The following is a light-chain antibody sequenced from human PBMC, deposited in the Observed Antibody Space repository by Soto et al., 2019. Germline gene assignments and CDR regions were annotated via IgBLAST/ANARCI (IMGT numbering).Light chain of an antibody. Sequence: QSVLTQPASVSGSPRQSFTISCTGVSSNVGSYTYVSWYQQHPGKAPKLMIYEVNNRPSGVSNRFSGSKSGNTASLTISGLQAEDEADYYCSSYTSSSTLYVFGTGTKVTVL. CDR1: SSNVGSYTY. J-gene: IGLJ1*01. CDR3: SSYTSSSTLYV. CDR2: EVN. V-gene: IGLV2-14*01.